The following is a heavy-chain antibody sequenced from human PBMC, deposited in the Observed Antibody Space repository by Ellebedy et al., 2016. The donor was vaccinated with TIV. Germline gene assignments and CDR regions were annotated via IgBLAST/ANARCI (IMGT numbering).Heavy chain of an antibody. CDR1: GFTFTSFG. CDR2: ISAYNGDT. D-gene: IGHD2-8*02. CDR3: ARVGWGYTGGEEY. J-gene: IGHJ4*02. Sequence: ASVKVSCKASGFTFTSFGISWVRQAPGHGLEWMGWISAYNGDTKYAQKLQGRVTLTTDTSTATAYMGLRSLRSDDTAVDYCARVGWGYTGGEEYWGQGALVIVSS. V-gene: IGHV1-18*01.